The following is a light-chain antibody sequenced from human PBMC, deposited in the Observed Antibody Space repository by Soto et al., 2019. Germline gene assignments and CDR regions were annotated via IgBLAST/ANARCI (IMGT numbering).Light chain of an antibody. Sequence: DIQMTQSASCLSASVGDRVTITYRASQSISSYLNWYQQKPGKAPKLLIYAASSLQSGVPSRFSGSGSGTDFTLTISSLQPEDFATYYCQQSYSTPFTFGPGTKVDIK. CDR3: QQSYSTPFT. CDR2: AAS. CDR1: QSISSY. J-gene: IGKJ3*01. V-gene: IGKV1-39*01.